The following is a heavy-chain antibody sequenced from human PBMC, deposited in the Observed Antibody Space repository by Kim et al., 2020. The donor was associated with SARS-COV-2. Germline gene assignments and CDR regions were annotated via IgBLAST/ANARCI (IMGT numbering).Heavy chain of an antibody. CDR3: ARGGELGRWDWFDP. J-gene: IGHJ5*02. Sequence: SETLSLTCTVSGGSISSSGYYWSWIRQHPEKGLEWIGFISYSGSTHYNPSLKGRVTIAADTSKNQFSLKLSSVIAADTAVYYCARGGELGRWDWFDPWG. CDR2: ISYSGST. CDR1: GGSISSSGYY. V-gene: IGHV4-31*03. D-gene: IGHD1-26*01.